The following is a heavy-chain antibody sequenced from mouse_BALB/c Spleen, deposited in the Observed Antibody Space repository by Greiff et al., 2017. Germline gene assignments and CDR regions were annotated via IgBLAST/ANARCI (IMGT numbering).Heavy chain of an antibody. CDR3: ARQHGNYYFDY. CDR2: ISSGGSYT. Sequence: EVHLVESGGELVKPGGSLKLSCAASGFTFSSYGMSWVRQTPDKRLEWVATISSGGSYTYYPDSVKGRFTISRDNAKNTLYLQMSSLKSEDTAMYYCARQHGNYYFDYWGQGTTLTVSS. D-gene: IGHD2-1*01. CDR1: GFTFSSYG. V-gene: IGHV5-6*01. J-gene: IGHJ2*01.